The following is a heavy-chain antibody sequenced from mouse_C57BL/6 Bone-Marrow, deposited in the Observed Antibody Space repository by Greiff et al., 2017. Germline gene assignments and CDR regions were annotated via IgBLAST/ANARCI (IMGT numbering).Heavy chain of an antibody. Sequence: VQLQQSGAELARPGASVKLSCKASGYTFTSYGISWVKQRTGQGLEWIGEIYPRSGNTYYNEKFKGKATLTADKSSSTAYIELRSLTSEDSAVSFCAREGIYYYGSSSAWFAYWGQGTLVTVSA. CDR2: IYPRSGNT. D-gene: IGHD1-1*01. V-gene: IGHV1-81*01. CDR1: GYTFTSYG. CDR3: AREGIYYYGSSSAWFAY. J-gene: IGHJ3*01.